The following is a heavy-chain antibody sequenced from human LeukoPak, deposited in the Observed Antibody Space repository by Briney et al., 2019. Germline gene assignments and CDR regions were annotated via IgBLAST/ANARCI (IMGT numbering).Heavy chain of an antibody. Sequence: GGSLRLSCAASGFTFSSYEMNWVRQAPGKGLEWVANIKQDGSEKYYVDSVKGRFTISRDNAKNSLYLQMNSLRAEDTAVYYCARFPLYYYYYYMDVWGKGTTVTVSS. CDR2: IKQDGSEK. V-gene: IGHV3-7*01. CDR1: GFTFSSYE. CDR3: ARFPLYYYYYYMDV. J-gene: IGHJ6*03.